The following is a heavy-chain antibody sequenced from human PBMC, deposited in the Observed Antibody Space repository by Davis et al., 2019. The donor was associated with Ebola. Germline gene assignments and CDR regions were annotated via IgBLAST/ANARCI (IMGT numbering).Heavy chain of an antibody. D-gene: IGHD3-16*01. J-gene: IGHJ4*02. Sequence: MPSETLSLTCTVSGGSISSGGYYWSWIRQPPGKGLEWLGYISYTGNTNYNPSLKSRLSMSLDASKNQFSLELSSVTAADTAVYYCTRDLWGDYSFDYWGQGTLVTVSS. CDR2: ISYTGNT. CDR1: GGSISSGGYY. CDR3: TRDLWGDYSFDY. V-gene: IGHV4-61*08.